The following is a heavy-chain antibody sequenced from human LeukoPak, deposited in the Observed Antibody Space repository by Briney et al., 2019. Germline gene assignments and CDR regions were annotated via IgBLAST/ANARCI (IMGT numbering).Heavy chain of an antibody. CDR1: GGSISTSSYY. CDR3: PRQLSHNRRFLEWSAISTSFYFHH. V-gene: IGHV4-39*01. D-gene: IGHD3-3*01. Sequence: SESLSLAWTVAGGSISTSSYYWGWLREPPGRGWEWFGSVFDGESTYYNPSVKSRVTMSGDRSKNPLSWAPSSVTAAHTAVYFCPRQLSHNRRFLEWSAISTSFYFHHWGQGTLVTVSS. J-gene: IGHJ4*02. CDR2: VFDGEST.